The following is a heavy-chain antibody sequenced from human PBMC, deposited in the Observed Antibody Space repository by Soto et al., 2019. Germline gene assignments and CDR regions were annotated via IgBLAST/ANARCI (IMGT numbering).Heavy chain of an antibody. CDR2: ISYDGSNK. Sequence: ESGGGVVQPGRSLRLSCAASGFTFSSYAMHWVRQAPGKGLEWVAVISYDGSNKYYADSVKGRFTISRDNSKNTLYLQMNSLRAEDTAVYYCAREGVGAPYFDYWGQGTLVTVSS. D-gene: IGHD1-26*01. CDR3: AREGVGAPYFDY. CDR1: GFTFSSYA. V-gene: IGHV3-30-3*01. J-gene: IGHJ4*02.